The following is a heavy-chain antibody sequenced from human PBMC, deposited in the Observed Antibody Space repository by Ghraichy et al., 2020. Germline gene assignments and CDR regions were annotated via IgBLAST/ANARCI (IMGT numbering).Heavy chain of an antibody. J-gene: IGHJ4*02. V-gene: IGHV3-74*01. D-gene: IGHD7-27*01. Sequence: LSLTCAASGFTFSSHWMHWVRQAPGKGLVWISHINRDGSSTNYAGSVEDRFTIPRDNAKNTLYRQMNSLRAEDTAVYYCARGGTAGLYWGQYLGQGTLVTVSS. CDR3: ARGGTAGLYWGQY. CDR2: INRDGSST. CDR1: GFTFSSHW.